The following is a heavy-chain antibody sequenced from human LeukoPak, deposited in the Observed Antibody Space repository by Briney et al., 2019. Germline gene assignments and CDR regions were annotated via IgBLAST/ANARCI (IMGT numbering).Heavy chain of an antibody. D-gene: IGHD2-2*01. J-gene: IGHJ4*01. CDR2: ISSSGTTI. V-gene: IGHV3-48*03. CDR1: GFTFSSYE. CDR3: ARKYCSTTSCLFDN. Sequence: GGSLRLSRAASGFTFSSYEMNWVRQAPGKGLQWVSDISSSGTTIYYADSVKGRFTISRDNAKNSLYLQMNSLRAEDTAVYYCARKYCSTTSCLFDNWGQGTLVTVSS.